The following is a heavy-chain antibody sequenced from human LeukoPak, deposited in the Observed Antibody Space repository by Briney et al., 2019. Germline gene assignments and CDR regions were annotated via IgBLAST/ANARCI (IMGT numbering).Heavy chain of an antibody. D-gene: IGHD1-26*01. CDR3: ARISSPWSPRDAFDI. CDR2: TYYRSEWYS. V-gene: IGHV6-1*01. J-gene: IGHJ3*02. CDR1: GDSVSTNSVV. Sequence: SQTLSLTCAISGDSVSTNSVVWNWIRQSPSRGLEWLGRTYYRSEWYSDYAVSVKGRITINPDTSKSQFSLQLNSVTPEDTAVYYCARISSPWSPRDAFDIWGQGTMVTVSS.